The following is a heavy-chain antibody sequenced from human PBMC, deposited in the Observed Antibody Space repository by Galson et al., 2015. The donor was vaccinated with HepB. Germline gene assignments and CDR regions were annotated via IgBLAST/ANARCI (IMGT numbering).Heavy chain of an antibody. Sequence: SETLSLTCTVSGGSISSRNWWSWVRQTPGKGLEWIGEIYYSGSTRYNPSLKNRVTVSIDKSKNQFSLRLSSMTAADTAMYYCARTTTVTAEYYFDYWGQGTLVTVSS. CDR1: GGSISSRNW. CDR3: ARTTTVTAEYYFDY. V-gene: IGHV4-4*02. CDR2: IYYSGST. J-gene: IGHJ4*02. D-gene: IGHD4-17*01.